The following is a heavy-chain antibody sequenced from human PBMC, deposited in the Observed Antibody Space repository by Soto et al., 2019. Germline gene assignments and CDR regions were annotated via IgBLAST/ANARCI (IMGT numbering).Heavy chain of an antibody. Sequence: EVQLVESGGGLVKPGGSLRLSCAASGFTFSNAWMNWVRQAPGKGLEWVGRIKSKTDGGTTDYAAPVKGRFTISRDDSKNTLYLQMNSLKTEDTAVYYCTTILWFGELLYYYGMDVWGQGTTVTVSS. V-gene: IGHV3-15*07. D-gene: IGHD3-10*01. CDR1: GFTFSNAW. CDR2: IKSKTDGGTT. CDR3: TTILWFGELLYYYGMDV. J-gene: IGHJ6*02.